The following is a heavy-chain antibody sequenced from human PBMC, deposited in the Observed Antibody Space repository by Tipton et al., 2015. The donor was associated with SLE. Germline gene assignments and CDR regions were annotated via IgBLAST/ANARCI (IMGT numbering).Heavy chain of an antibody. D-gene: IGHD1-26*01. CDR3: SSGNYWYFDL. J-gene: IGHJ2*01. Sequence: TLSLTCTVSGGSISSHYWSWIRQPPGKGLEWIGYIYYSGSTNYNPSLKSRVTISVDMSKNQFSLKLSSVTAADTAVYYCSSGNYWYFDLWGRGTLVTVSS. V-gene: IGHV4-59*03. CDR2: IYYSGST. CDR1: GGSISSHY.